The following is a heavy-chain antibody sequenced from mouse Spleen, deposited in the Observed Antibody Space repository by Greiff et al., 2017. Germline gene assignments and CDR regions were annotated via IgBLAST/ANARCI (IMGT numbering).Heavy chain of an antibody. CDR2: IDPSDSYT. Sequence: VQLQQPGAELVKPGASVKLSCKASGYTFTSYWMQWVKQRPGQGLEWIGEIDPSDSYTNYNQKFKGKATLTVDTSSSTAYMQLSSLTSEDSAVYYCARKGAYYRYFDVWGAGTTVTVSS. CDR1: GYTFTSYW. J-gene: IGHJ1*01. V-gene: IGHV1-50*01. CDR3: ARKGAYYRYFDV. D-gene: IGHD2-12*01.